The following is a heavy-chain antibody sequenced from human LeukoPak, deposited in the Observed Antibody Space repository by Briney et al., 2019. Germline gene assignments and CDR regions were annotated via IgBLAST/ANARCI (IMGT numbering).Heavy chain of an antibody. CDR1: GYTFTGYY. D-gene: IGHD2-2*02. V-gene: IGHV1-2*02. J-gene: IGHJ4*02. Sequence: ASVKVSCKASGYTFTGYYMHWVRQAPGQGLEWMGWINPNSGGTNYAQKFQGRVTMTRDTSISTAYMELSRLRSDDTAVYYCARLPVARRRYCSSTSCYTDYWGQGTLVTVSS. CDR3: ARLPVARRRYCSSTSCYTDY. CDR2: INPNSGGT.